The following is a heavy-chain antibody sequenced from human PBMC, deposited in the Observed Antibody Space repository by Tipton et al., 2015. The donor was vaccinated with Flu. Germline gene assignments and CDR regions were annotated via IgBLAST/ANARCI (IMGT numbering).Heavy chain of an antibody. CDR1: GDSIGSRYY. CDR3: ARDPSLGMPDYFDS. Sequence: TLSLTCSVSGDSIGSRYYWGWIRQPPGKGLEWIGYIHHAGNTYYHPSLRSRVSLSLDRSKNQFSLNLSSVTAADTAIYYCARDPSLGMPDYFDSWGQGILVTASS. CDR2: IHHAGNT. V-gene: IGHV4-38-2*02. J-gene: IGHJ4*02. D-gene: IGHD2-2*01.